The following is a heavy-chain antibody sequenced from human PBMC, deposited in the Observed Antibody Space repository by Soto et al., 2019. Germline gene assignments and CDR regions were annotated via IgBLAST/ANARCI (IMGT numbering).Heavy chain of an antibody. D-gene: IGHD3-3*01. Sequence: SETLSLTCTVSGGSISSGGYYWSWIRQHPGKGLEWIGYIYYSGSTYYNPSLKSRGTISLDTSKNQFSLKLSSVTAADTAVYYCARDGSEARTGDYDFWSGYSPYGMDVWGQGTPVTVSS. CDR2: IYYSGST. J-gene: IGHJ6*02. CDR3: ARDGSEARTGDYDFWSGYSPYGMDV. V-gene: IGHV4-31*03. CDR1: GGSISSGGYY.